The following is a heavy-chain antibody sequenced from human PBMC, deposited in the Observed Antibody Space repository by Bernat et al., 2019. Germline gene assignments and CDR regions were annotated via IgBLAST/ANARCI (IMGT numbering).Heavy chain of an antibody. CDR2: IWYDGSNK. V-gene: IGHV3-33*01. CDR1: GFTFSSYG. J-gene: IGHJ5*02. CDR3: ARESSDVDTAMAPLLDSMGFDP. D-gene: IGHD5-18*01. Sequence: QVQLVESGGGVVQPGRSLRLSCAASGFTFSSYGMHWVRQAPGKGLEGVAVIWYDGSNKYYADSVKGRFTISRDNSKTTLYLQMNSLRAEDTAVYYCARESSDVDTAMAPLLDSMGFDPWGQGTLVTVSS.